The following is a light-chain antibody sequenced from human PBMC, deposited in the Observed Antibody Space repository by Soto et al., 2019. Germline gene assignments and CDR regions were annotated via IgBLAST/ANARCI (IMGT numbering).Light chain of an antibody. CDR3: QQYNNWPIT. Sequence: ELVLTQSPGTLSLSPGERATLSCRASQSLSSRNLAWYQQKPGQAPRLLIYAASTRATGFPARFSGSGSGTEFTLTISSLQSEDFAVYYCQQYNNWPITFGQGTRLEIK. CDR1: QSLSSRN. J-gene: IGKJ5*01. V-gene: IGKV3-15*01. CDR2: AAS.